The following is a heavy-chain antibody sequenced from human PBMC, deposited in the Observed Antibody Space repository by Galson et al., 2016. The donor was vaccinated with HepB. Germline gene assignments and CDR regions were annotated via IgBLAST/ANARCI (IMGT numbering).Heavy chain of an antibody. CDR2: ISGNGGST. V-gene: IGHV3-23*01. Sequence: SLRLSCAASGFTFSRYAMSWVRQAPGKGLEWVPTISGNGGSTYYADSVKGRFTISTDNSKNTLYLQMNGLRADDTAVYYCAKIIMVQGGFYFYGMNVWGQGTTVTVSS. CDR1: GFTFSRYA. J-gene: IGHJ6*02. CDR3: AKIIMVQGGFYFYGMNV. D-gene: IGHD3-10*01.